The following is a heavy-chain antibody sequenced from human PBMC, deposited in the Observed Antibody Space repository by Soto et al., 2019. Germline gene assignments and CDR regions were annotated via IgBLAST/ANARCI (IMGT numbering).Heavy chain of an antibody. CDR1: GGSISSSSYH. D-gene: IGHD6-19*01. CDR2: IYYSGST. J-gene: IGHJ4*02. CDR3: AGRRIAVAGTDPFFAY. V-gene: IGHV4-39*01. Sequence: SETLSLTCTVSGGSISSSSYHWGWIRQPPGKGLEWIGSIYYSGSTYYNPSLKSRVTISVDTSKNQFSLKLSSVTAADTAVYYCAGRRIAVAGTDPFFAYGGQGTLVTVSS.